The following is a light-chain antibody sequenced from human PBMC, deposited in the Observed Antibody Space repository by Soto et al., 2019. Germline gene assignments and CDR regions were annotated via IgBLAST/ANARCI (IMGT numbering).Light chain of an antibody. CDR3: AVWDDSLNGHV. V-gene: IGLV1-44*01. CDR1: SSNIGTSS. J-gene: IGLJ1*01. CDR2: TND. Sequence: QSALTQPPSASGTPGQTVTISCSGSSSNIGTSSVHWYKHLPGTAPKPLIYTNDQRPSGVPDRFSGSKSGTSAPLAISGLQSEDEADYYCAVWDDSLNGHVFGAGTKVTVL.